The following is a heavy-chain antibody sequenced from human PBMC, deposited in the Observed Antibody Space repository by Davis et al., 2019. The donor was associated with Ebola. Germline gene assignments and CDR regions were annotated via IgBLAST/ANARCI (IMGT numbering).Heavy chain of an antibody. D-gene: IGHD2-21*01. V-gene: IGHV3-23*01. CDR2: ISGSGGST. J-gene: IGHJ5*02. CDR1: GFTFSSYA. CDR3: ANLIVVVIGNWFDP. Sequence: GESLKISCAASGFTFSSYAMSWVRQAPGKGLEWVSAISGSGGSTYYADSVKGRFTISRDNSKNTLYLQMNSLRAEDTAVYYCANLIVVVIGNWFDPWGQGTLVTVSS.